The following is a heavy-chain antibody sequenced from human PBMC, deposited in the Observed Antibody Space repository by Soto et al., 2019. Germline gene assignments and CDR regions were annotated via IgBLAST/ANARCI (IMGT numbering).Heavy chain of an antibody. CDR1: GYSFTSYW. V-gene: IGHV5-51*01. CDR2: IYPGDSDT. J-gene: IGHJ6*03. D-gene: IGHD2-2*01. CDR3: ARLPIVVVPAALYYYYYYMDV. Sequence: GESLKISCKGSGYSFTSYWIGWVRQMPGKGLEWKGIIYPGDSDTRYSPSFQGQVTISADKSISTAYLQWSSLKASDTAIYYFARLPIVVVPAALYYYYYYMDVWGKGTTVTVSS.